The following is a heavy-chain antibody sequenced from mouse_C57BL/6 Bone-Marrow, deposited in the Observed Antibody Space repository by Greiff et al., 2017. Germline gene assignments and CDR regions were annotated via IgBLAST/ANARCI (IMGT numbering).Heavy chain of an antibody. CDR3: ARESLLSMDY. V-gene: IGHV1-81*01. Sequence: QVQLQQPGAELARPGASVKLSCKASGYTFTSYGISWVKQRTGQGLEWIGEIYPSSGNTNYNEKFKGKATLTADKSSSTAYMELRSLTSEDSAVYFCARESLLSMDYWGQGTSVTVSS. CDR1: GYTFTSYG. CDR2: IYPSSGNT. D-gene: IGHD2-10*01. J-gene: IGHJ4*01.